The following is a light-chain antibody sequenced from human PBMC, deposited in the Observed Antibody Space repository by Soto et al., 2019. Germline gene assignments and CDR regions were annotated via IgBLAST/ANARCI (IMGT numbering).Light chain of an antibody. CDR3: QKYNSAPLT. J-gene: IGKJ4*01. CDR1: QSVSKY. V-gene: IGKV3-11*01. CDR2: NAS. Sequence: EIVLTQSPATLSLSPGERVTLSCRASQSVSKYLAWYQHKPGQAPRLLIYNASNRATGIPARFSGSGSGTDFTLTISSLEPEDFATYYCQKYNSAPLTFGGGTKVEIK.